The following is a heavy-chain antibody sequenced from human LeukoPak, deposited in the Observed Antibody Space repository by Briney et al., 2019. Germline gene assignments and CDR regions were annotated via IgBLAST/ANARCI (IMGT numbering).Heavy chain of an antibody. CDR3: ARDLSRRGGSCRFDP. D-gene: IGHD2-15*01. V-gene: IGHV3-33*01. CDR1: GFTFSSYG. CDR2: IWYDGSNK. Sequence: QPGGSLRLSCAASGFTFSSYGMHWVRQAPGKGLEWVAVIWYDGSNKYYADSVKGRFTISRDNSKNTLYLQMNSLRAEDTAVYYCARDLSRRGGSCRFDPWGQGTLVTVSS. J-gene: IGHJ5*02.